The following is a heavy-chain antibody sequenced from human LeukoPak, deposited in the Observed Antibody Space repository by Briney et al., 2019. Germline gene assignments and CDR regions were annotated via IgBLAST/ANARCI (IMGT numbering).Heavy chain of an antibody. D-gene: IGHD1-1*01. CDR3: ATWRTAKTGFDY. CDR1: GGSISNNNYY. J-gene: IGHJ4*02. Sequence: AETLSLTCTVSGGSISNNNYYWAWIRQPPGKGLECIGSIYYSGSPYYNPSLKSRVTISVDTSKNQFSLRLSSVTAADTAVYYCATWRTAKTGFDYWGQGTLVTVSS. CDR2: IYYSGSP. V-gene: IGHV4-39*01.